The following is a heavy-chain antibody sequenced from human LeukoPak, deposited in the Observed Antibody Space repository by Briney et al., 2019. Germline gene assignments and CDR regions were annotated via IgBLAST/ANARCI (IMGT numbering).Heavy chain of an antibody. V-gene: IGHV3-23*01. CDR1: GFTFSRHG. D-gene: IGHD3-22*01. Sequence: GGSLRLSCVASGFTFSRHGMNWVRQAPGKGLEWVSGISPSGDIKYYADSVKGRFTISRDNSKNTLYLQMNSLRAEDTAVYYCAKTPYYYDSSGYYAAFDYWGQGTLVTVSS. J-gene: IGHJ4*02. CDR3: AKTPYYYDSSGYYAAFDY. CDR2: ISPSGDIK.